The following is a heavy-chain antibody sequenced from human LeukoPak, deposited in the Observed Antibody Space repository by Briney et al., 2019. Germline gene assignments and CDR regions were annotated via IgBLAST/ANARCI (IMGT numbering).Heavy chain of an antibody. CDR1: GGTFGSYA. V-gene: IGHV1-69*01. J-gene: IGHJ6*02. D-gene: IGHD4-17*01. CDR2: IIPIFGTA. CDR3: ARSYGDRYYYYYAMDV. Sequence: VKVSCKASGGTFGSYAISWVRQAPGQGLEWMGGIIPIFGTANYAQKFQGRVTINADESTSTAYMELSSLRSEDTAVYYCARSYGDRYYYYYAMDVWGQGTTVTVSS.